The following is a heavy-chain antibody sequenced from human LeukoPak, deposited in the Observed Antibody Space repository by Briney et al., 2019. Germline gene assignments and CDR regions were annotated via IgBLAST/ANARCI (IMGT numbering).Heavy chain of an antibody. CDR3: AKDLGVSDNYYDSSGYSIDY. V-gene: IGHV3-23*01. D-gene: IGHD3-22*01. Sequence: GGSLRLSCAASGFTFSSYAMSWVRQAPGKGLEWVSAISGSGGSTYYADSVKGRFTISRDSSKNTLYLQMNSLRAEDTAVYYCAKDLGVSDNYYDSSGYSIDYWGQGTLVTVSS. CDR1: GFTFSSYA. J-gene: IGHJ4*02. CDR2: ISGSGGST.